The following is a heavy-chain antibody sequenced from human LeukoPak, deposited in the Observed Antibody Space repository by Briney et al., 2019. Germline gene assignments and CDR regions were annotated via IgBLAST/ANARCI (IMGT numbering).Heavy chain of an antibody. J-gene: IGHJ6*03. V-gene: IGHV3-30*02. CDR3: AKGAARGDYYYYYYMDV. CDR2: IRYDGSNK. CDR1: GFTFSSYG. D-gene: IGHD5-18*01. Sequence: GGSLRLSCAASGFTFSSYGMHWVRQAPGKGLEWVAFIRYDGSNKYYADSVKGRFTISRDNSKNTLYLQMNSLRAEDTAVYYCAKGAARGDYYYYYYMDVWGKGTTVTISS.